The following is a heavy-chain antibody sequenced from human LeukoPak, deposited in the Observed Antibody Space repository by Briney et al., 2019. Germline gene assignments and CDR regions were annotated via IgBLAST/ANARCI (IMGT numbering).Heavy chain of an antibody. V-gene: IGHV5-51*01. CDR2: IYPDESNI. CDR1: GYSFPTYW. Sequence: GQSLKISCKGSGYSFPTYWIAWVRQMPGKGLEWMGIIYPDESNIRYSPSFQGQVTISADKSISTAYLQWSSLKASDTAMYYCARPPSRGYSSSFEYWGQGTLVTVSS. J-gene: IGHJ4*02. CDR3: ARPPSRGYSSSFEY. D-gene: IGHD2-2*03.